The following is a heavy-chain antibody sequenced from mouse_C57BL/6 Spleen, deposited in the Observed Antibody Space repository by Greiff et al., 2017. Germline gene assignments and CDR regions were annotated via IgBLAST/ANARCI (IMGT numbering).Heavy chain of an antibody. V-gene: IGHV1-15*01. J-gene: IGHJ1*03. Sequence: QVQLQQSGAELVRPGASVTLSCTASGYTFTDYEMHWVKQTPVHGLEWIGAIDPETGGTAYNQKFKGKAILTADKSSSTAYMELRSLTSEDSAVYYCTRSYSNYVYFDVWGTGTTVTVSS. CDR1: GYTFTDYE. CDR3: TRSYSNYVYFDV. D-gene: IGHD2-5*01. CDR2: IDPETGGT.